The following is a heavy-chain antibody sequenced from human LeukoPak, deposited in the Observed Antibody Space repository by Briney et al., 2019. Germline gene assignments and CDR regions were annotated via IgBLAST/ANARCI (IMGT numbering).Heavy chain of an antibody. V-gene: IGHV3-74*01. J-gene: IGHJ3*01. CDR2: INSDGSIT. CDR1: GFTFTTYW. CDR3: ARDTVDTANAV. Sequence: GGSLRLSCAASGFTFTTYWMHWVRQAPGKGLVWVSHINSDGSITSYADSVKGRFTISRDNAKNTLYLQMNSLRAEDTAVYYCARDTVDTANAVWGQGTMVTVSS. D-gene: IGHD5-18*01.